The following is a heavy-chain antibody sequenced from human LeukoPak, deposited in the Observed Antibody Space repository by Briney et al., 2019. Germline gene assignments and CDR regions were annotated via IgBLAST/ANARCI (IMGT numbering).Heavy chain of an antibody. J-gene: IGHJ4*02. CDR3: AREIIRFSSGWFDY. CDR1: GGSFSGYY. D-gene: IGHD6-19*01. V-gene: IGHV4-34*01. Sequence: KPSETLSLTCAVYGGSFSGYYWSWIRQPPGKGLEWIGEINHSGSTNYNPSLKSRVTISVDTSKNQFSLKLSSVTAADTAVYYCAREIIRFSSGWFDYWGQGTLVTVSS. CDR2: INHSGST.